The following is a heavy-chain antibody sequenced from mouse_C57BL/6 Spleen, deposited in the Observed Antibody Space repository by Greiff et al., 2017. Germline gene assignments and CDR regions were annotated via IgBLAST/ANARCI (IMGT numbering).Heavy chain of an antibody. J-gene: IGHJ1*03. CDR2: IYPRSGNT. CDR1: GYTFTSYG. D-gene: IGHD1-1*01. V-gene: IGHV1-81*01. CDR3: ARHGSSLGYFDV. Sequence: QVQLQQSGAELARPGASVKLSCKASGYTFTSYGISWVKQRPGQGLEWIGEIYPRSGNTYYNEKFKGKATLTADKSSSTAYMELRSLTSEDSAVYFCARHGSSLGYFDVWGTGTTVTVSS.